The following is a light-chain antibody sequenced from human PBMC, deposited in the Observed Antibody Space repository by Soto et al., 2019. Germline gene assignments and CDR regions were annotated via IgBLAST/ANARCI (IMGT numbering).Light chain of an antibody. CDR1: QSISSW. CDR3: QQYHTYPS. V-gene: IGKV1-5*03. J-gene: IGKJ4*01. CDR2: KAS. Sequence: DIQMTQSPSTLSASVGDRVTITCRASQSISSWLAWYQQKPGKAPKLLIYKASSLDSGVPSRFSGSGSGTEFTLTISRLQPDDFATYYCQQYHTYPSFGGGTKVEIK.